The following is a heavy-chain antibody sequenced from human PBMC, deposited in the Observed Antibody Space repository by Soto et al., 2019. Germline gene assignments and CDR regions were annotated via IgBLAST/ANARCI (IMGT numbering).Heavy chain of an antibody. V-gene: IGHV3-30-3*01. D-gene: IGHD3-22*01. CDR1: GFTFSSYA. Sequence: QVQLVESGGGVVQPGRSLRLSCAASGFTFSSYAMHWVRQAPGKGLEWVAVISYDGSNKYYADSVKGRFTISRDNSKNRLYLQMKLLKVEDTPGYYCAREREDVYKSTWFDLWGRGTLVTVSS. CDR2: ISYDGSNK. CDR3: AREREDVYKSTWFDL. J-gene: IGHJ2*01.